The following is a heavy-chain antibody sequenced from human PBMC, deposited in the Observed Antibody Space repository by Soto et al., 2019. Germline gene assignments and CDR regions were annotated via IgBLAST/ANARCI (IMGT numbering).Heavy chain of an antibody. V-gene: IGHV1-18*01. CDR3: ARVDDYYDSSGYPTYY. Sequence: QVPLVQSGAEVKKPGASVKVSCKASGYTFTSYGISWVRQAPGQGLEGMGWISAYNGNTNYAQKLQGRVTMTTDTSTSTAYMELRSLRSDDTAVYYCARVDDYYDSSGYPTYYWGQGTLVTVSS. J-gene: IGHJ4*02. D-gene: IGHD3-22*01. CDR1: GYTFTSYG. CDR2: ISAYNGNT.